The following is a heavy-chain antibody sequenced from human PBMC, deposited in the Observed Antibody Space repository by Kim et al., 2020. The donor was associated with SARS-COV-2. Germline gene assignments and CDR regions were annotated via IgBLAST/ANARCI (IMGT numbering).Heavy chain of an antibody. CDR2: VYDSGST. J-gene: IGHJ3*01. D-gene: IGHD6-19*01. Sequence: SETLSLTCSVSGVSMYSSGYYWGWIRQPPGEGLEWIGSVYDSGSTYYNPSLKSRLTISVDTSKKQFSLKLSSVSAADTAMDYCARRNSGWKDAFDVWGQG. V-gene: IGHV4-39*01. CDR3: ARRNSGWKDAFDV. CDR1: GVSMYSSGYY.